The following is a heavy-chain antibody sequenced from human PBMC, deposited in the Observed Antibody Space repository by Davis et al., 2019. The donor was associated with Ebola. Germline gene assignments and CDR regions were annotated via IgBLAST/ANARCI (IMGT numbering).Heavy chain of an antibody. CDR3: ARGLARDGYTGQGY. CDR1: GGTFSTYA. J-gene: IGHJ4*02. Sequence: SVKVSCKASGGTFSTYAISWVRQAPGQGLEWMGGIIPLLGIPNYAQKFQGRVTLTADKSTSTAYMELSSLRSEDTAVYYCARGLARDGYTGQGYWDQGTLVTVSS. D-gene: IGHD5-24*01. CDR2: IIPLLGIP. V-gene: IGHV1-69*10.